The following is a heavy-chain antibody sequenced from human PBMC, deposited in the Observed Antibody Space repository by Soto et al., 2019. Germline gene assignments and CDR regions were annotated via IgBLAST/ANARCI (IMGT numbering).Heavy chain of an antibody. V-gene: IGHV1-18*01. J-gene: IGHJ4*02. D-gene: IGHD6-19*01. Sequence: EVSVEVSCKASGYTFTSYAMNWVRQAPGQGLEWMGWINANNGNTNYAQKFKGRVTMSIDTSTSTAYMELRSLRSDDTAVYYCAREPFRGSSGPDYWGQGTLVTVSS. CDR1: GYTFTSYA. CDR3: AREPFRGSSGPDY. CDR2: INANNGNT.